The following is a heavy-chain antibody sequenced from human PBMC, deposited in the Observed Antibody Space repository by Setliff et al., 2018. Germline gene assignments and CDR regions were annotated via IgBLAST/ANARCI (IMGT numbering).Heavy chain of an antibody. Sequence: PSETLSLTCTVSGGSISSSAYYWGWIRQPPGKGLEWIGNIYYSGNTNYNPSLKSRVTISVDTSTNQFSLKLRSVTAADTAVYYCAKERYFDWFFENWGQGTLVTVSS. CDR2: IYYSGNT. J-gene: IGHJ4*02. V-gene: IGHV4-39*07. CDR1: GGSISSSAYY. D-gene: IGHD3-9*01. CDR3: AKERYFDWFFEN.